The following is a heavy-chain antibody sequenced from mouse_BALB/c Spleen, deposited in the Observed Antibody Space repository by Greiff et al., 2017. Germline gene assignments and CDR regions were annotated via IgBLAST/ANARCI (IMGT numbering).Heavy chain of an antibody. CDR1: GFTFSSYG. J-gene: IGHJ2*01. V-gene: IGHV5-6-3*01. CDR2: INSNGGST. CDR3: ASSLLRY. Sequence: DVQLVESGGGLVQPGGSLKLSCAASGFTFSSYGMSWVRQTPDKRLELVATINSNGGSTYYPDSVKGRFTISRDNAKNTLYLQMSSLKSEDTAMYYCASSLLRYWGQGTTLTVSS. D-gene: IGHD1-2*01.